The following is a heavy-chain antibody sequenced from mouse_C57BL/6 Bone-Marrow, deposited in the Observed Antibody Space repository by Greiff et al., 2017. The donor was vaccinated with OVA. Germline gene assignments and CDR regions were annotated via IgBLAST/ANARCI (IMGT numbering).Heavy chain of an antibody. J-gene: IGHJ2*01. V-gene: IGHV7-3*01. D-gene: IGHD1-1*01. Sequence: EVKLMESGGGLVQPGGSLSLSCAASGFTFTDYYMSWVRQPPGKALEWLGFIRNKANGYTTEYSASVKGRFTISRDNSQSILYLQMNALRAEDSATYYCARTYYYGSSLFDYWGQGTTLTVSS. CDR2: IRNKANGYTT. CDR3: ARTYYYGSSLFDY. CDR1: GFTFTDYY.